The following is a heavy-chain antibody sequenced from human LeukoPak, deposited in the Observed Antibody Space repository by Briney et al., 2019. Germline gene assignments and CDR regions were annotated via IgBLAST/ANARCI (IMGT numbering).Heavy chain of an antibody. V-gene: IGHV3-53*01. CDR2: IHGDGST. CDR3: ARGDPGYSSGWPDSNDY. Sequence: PGGSLRLSCAASGFPVSSNYMTWVRRAPQKGLEWVSTIHGDGSTYYVDSVKGRFLISRDISQNTVYLEMNSLRAEDTAVYYCARGDPGYSSGWPDSNDYWGQGTLVTVSS. J-gene: IGHJ4*02. D-gene: IGHD6-19*01. CDR1: GFPVSSNY.